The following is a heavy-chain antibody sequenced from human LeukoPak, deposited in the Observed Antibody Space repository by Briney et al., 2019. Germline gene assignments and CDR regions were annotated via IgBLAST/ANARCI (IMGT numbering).Heavy chain of an antibody. CDR3: ARSPSLVAFDI. CDR2: IYYSGST. V-gene: IGHV4-39*07. J-gene: IGHJ3*02. Sequence: PSETLSLTCTVSGGSISSSSYYWGWIRQPPGKGLEWIGSIYYSGSTYYNPSLKSRVTISVDTSKNQFSLTLSSVTAADTAVYYCARSPSLVAFDIWGQGTMVTVSS. CDR1: GGSISSSSYY.